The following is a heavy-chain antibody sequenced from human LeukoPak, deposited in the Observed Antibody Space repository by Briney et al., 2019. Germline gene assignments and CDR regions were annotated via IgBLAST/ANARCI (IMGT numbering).Heavy chain of an antibody. V-gene: IGHV3-7*03. CDR2: INHNGNVN. Sequence: PGGSLRLSCTASGFTFSNYWMTWVRQAPGKGLEWVANINHNGNVNYYVDSAKGRFTISRDNAKNSLYLQMSNLRAEDTAVYFCARGGGLDVWGQGATVTVSS. CDR3: ARGGGLDV. D-gene: IGHD3-16*01. CDR1: GFTFSNYW. J-gene: IGHJ6*02.